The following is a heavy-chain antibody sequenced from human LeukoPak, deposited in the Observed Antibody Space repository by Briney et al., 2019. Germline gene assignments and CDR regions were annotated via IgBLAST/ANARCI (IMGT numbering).Heavy chain of an antibody. CDR1: GYTFTSYD. J-gene: IGHJ4*02. Sequence: AASVKVSCKASGYTFTSYDINWVRQATGQGLEWMGWMNPNSGNTGYAQKFQGRVTMTRDTSISTAYMELSRLRYDDTAVYYCATLGATSFDYWGQGALVTVSS. D-gene: IGHD1-26*01. CDR3: ATLGATSFDY. CDR2: MNPNSGNT. V-gene: IGHV1-8*01.